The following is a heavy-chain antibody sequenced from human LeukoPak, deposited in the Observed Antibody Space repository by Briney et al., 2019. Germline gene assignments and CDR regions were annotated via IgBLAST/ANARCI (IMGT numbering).Heavy chain of an antibody. CDR1: GFSLSTSGMR. Sequence: SGPALVKPTQTLTLTCTFSGFSLSTSGMRVSWIRQPPGKALEWLARIDWDDAKFYSTSLKTRLTISMDTSKNQVVLTMTNMDPVDTATYYCARVLYSSSWYAFDIWGQGTMVTVSS. V-gene: IGHV2-70*04. CDR3: ARVLYSSSWYAFDI. J-gene: IGHJ3*02. CDR2: IDWDDAK. D-gene: IGHD6-13*01.